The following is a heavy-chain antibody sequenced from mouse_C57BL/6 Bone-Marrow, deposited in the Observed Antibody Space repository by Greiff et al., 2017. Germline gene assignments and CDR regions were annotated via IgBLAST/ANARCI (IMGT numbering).Heavy chain of an antibody. J-gene: IGHJ4*01. D-gene: IGHD2-2*01. Sequence: VQLQQSGAELARPGASVKLSCKASGYTFTSSGISWVKQRTGQGLEWIGEIYPRSGNTYYNEKFKGKATLTADKSSSTAYMELRSLTSEDSAVYFCARNGYYYAMDYWGQGTSVTVSS. CDR1: GYTFTSSG. V-gene: IGHV1-81*01. CDR2: IYPRSGNT. CDR3: ARNGYYYAMDY.